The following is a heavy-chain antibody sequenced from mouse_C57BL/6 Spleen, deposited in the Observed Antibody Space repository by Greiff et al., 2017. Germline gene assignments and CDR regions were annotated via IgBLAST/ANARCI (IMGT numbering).Heavy chain of an antibody. CDR3: ARGGWLLRGYYYAMDY. Sequence: VKLQESDAELVKPGASVKISCKVSGYTFTDHTIHWMKQRPEQGLEWIGYIYPRDGSTKYNEKFKGKATLTADKSSSTAYMQLNSLTSEDSAVYFCARGGWLLRGYYYAMDYWGQGTSVTVSS. CDR2: IYPRDGST. J-gene: IGHJ4*01. D-gene: IGHD2-3*01. CDR1: GYTFTDHT. V-gene: IGHV1-78*01.